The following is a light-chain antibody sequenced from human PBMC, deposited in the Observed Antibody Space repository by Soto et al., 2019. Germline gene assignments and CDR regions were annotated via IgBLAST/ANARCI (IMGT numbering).Light chain of an antibody. CDR3: LQYGSSRPWT. CDR1: QRVAGNY. V-gene: IGKV3-20*01. Sequence: EIVLTQSPGTLSLSPGERATLSCRASQRVAGNYLAWYRQKPGQAPSLLISGSSTRATGLPDRFSGSGSGSDFTLTITRLEPEDLAVYYCLQYGSSRPWTFGQGTKVEI. J-gene: IGKJ1*01. CDR2: GSS.